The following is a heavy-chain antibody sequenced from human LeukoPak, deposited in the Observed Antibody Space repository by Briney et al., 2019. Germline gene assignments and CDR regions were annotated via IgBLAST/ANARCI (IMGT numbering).Heavy chain of an antibody. CDR3: VRVGVAAKSSRYFDY. CDR1: GGSISSGDYY. Sequence: SQTLSLTCTVSGGSISSGDYYWSWIRQHPGKGLEWIGYIHYSGSTYYSPSLKSRVTISVDTSKKQFSLKLSSVTAADTAVYYCVRVGVAAKSSRYFDYWGQGTLVTVSS. CDR2: IHYSGST. D-gene: IGHD2-15*01. J-gene: IGHJ4*02. V-gene: IGHV4-31*03.